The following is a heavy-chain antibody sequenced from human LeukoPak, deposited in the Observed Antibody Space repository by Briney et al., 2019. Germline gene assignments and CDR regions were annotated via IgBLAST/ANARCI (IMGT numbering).Heavy chain of an antibody. J-gene: IGHJ4*02. CDR1: GYRFTNYW. CDR3: ARRVYGDYLDYFDY. CDR2: IYPTDSDT. Sequence: GESLKISCRASGYRFTNYWIGWVRQMPGKGLEWMGIIYPTDSDTRYSPAFQGQVTISADKSISTAYLQWTSLKASDTAIYYCARRVYGDYLDYFDYWGQGTLITVSS. V-gene: IGHV5-51*01. D-gene: IGHD4-17*01.